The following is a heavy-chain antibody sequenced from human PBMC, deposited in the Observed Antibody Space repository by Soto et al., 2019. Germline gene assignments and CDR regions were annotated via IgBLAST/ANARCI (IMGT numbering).Heavy chain of an antibody. D-gene: IGHD6-13*01. CDR3: TRGPRATSAGTSAH. CDR2: IYNDGTYA. J-gene: IGHJ4*02. Sequence: VRQVPGKGPVWVARIYNDGTYADYADSVKGRFTISRDNAKDTLYLQMNDLRAEDSALYHCTRGPRATSAGTSAHWGQGTLVTVSS. V-gene: IGHV3-74*01.